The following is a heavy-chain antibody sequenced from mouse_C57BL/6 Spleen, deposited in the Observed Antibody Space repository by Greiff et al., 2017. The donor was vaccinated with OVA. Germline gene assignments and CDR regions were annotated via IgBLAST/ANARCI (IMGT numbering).Heavy chain of an antibody. Sequence: EVMLVESGGGLVKPGGSLKLSCAASGFTFSDYGMHWVRQAPEKGLEWVAYISSGSSTIYYADTVKGRFTISRDNAKNTLFLQMTSLRSEDTAMYYCARGDYDYLYFDYWGQGTTLTVSS. V-gene: IGHV5-17*01. CDR3: ARGDYDYLYFDY. CDR2: ISSGSSTI. J-gene: IGHJ2*01. CDR1: GFTFSDYG. D-gene: IGHD2-4*01.